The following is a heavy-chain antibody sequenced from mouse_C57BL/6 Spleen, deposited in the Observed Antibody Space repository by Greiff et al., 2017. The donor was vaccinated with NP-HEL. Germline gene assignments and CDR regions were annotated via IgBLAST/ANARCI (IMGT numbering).Heavy chain of an antibody. J-gene: IGHJ4*01. CDR1: GYAFSSSW. Sequence: VQLQQSGPELVKPGASVKISCKASGYAFSSSWMNWVKQRPGKGLEWIGRIYPGDGDTNYNGKFKGKATLTAEKSSSTAYMQLSSLTSEDSAVYFCAKWGIYYDYDDAMDYWGQGTSVTVSS. CDR2: IYPGDGDT. V-gene: IGHV1-82*01. D-gene: IGHD2-4*01. CDR3: AKWGIYYDYDDAMDY.